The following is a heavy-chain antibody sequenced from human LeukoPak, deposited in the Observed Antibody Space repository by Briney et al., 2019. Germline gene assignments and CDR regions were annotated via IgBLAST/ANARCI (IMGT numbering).Heavy chain of an antibody. V-gene: IGHV4-30-2*01. CDR2: IHHSGST. Sequence: SETLSLTCAVSGGSISSGGYSWSWIRQPPGEGLEWIGYIHHSGSTYYNPSLKSRVTISVDRSKNQFSLKLSSVTAADTAMYYCARADTLATAGYGLDVWGQGTSVTVSS. D-gene: IGHD6-13*01. CDR3: ARADTLATAGYGLDV. J-gene: IGHJ6*02. CDR1: GGSISSGGYS.